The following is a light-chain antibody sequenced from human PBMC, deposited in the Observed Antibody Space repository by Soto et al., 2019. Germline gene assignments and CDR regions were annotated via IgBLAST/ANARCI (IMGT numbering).Light chain of an antibody. Sequence: QLVLTQSPSASASLGASVKLTCTLSSGHSSYAIAWHQQQPEKGPRYLMKVNSDGSHSMGDGIPDRFSGSSSGTERYLTISSLQSEDEADYYCQTWGTGTVVFGGGTKLTVL. J-gene: IGLJ2*01. CDR3: QTWGTGTVV. V-gene: IGLV4-69*01. CDR1: SGHSSYA. CDR2: VNSDGSH.